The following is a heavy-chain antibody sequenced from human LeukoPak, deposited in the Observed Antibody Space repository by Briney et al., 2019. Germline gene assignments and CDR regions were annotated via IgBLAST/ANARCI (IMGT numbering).Heavy chain of an antibody. Sequence: PSETLSLTCTVSGGSISSSSYYWGWIRQPPGKGLEWIGSIYYSGSTTYNPSLKSRVTISVDTSKNQFSLNLSPVTAADTAVYYCARAPPRGSYYRGYFDYWGQGTLVTVSS. CDR1: GGSISSSSYY. CDR3: ARAPPRGSYYRGYFDY. J-gene: IGHJ4*02. CDR2: IYYSGST. V-gene: IGHV4-39*07. D-gene: IGHD3-10*01.